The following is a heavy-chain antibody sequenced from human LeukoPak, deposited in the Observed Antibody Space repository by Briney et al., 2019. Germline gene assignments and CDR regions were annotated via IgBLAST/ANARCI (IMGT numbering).Heavy chain of an antibody. V-gene: IGHV3-30*02. Sequence: GGSLRLSCAPSGFTFSNYGMQWVRQAPGKGLEGVAFIGYDGNNKYYTDSGKGRFTISRDHSKNTVCLQMNSHRAEDTAVYYCAKVEGELGRGGLLHYWGEGAHVSVSS. J-gene: IGHJ4*02. CDR2: IGYDGNNK. CDR3: AKVEGELGRGGLLHY. D-gene: IGHD1-26*01. CDR1: GFTFSNYG.